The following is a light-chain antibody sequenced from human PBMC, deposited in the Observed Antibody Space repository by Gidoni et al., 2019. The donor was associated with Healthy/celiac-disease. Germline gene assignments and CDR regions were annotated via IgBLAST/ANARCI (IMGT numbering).Light chain of an antibody. Sequence: EIVSTQSPATLSLSPGERATLSCRASQSVSSYLAWYQQKPGQAPRLLIYDASNRATGIPARFSGSGSGTDFTLTISSLEPEDFAVYYCQQRSNWPPRVTFXXXTRLEIK. J-gene: IGKJ5*01. CDR2: DAS. CDR3: QQRSNWPPRVT. CDR1: QSVSSY. V-gene: IGKV3-11*01.